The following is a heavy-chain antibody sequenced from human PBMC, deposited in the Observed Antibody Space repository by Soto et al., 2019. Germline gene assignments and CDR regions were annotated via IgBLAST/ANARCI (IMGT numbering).Heavy chain of an antibody. J-gene: IGHJ5*02. Sequence: TLSLTCSVSGGSISSIDYFWSWIRQPPGKGLEWIGFIYHTGTTYYNPSLRSRVTISIDTSKSQFSMKLNSVTAADTAVYYCARVMAAMQNWLDPGAREPWSPSPQ. CDR2: IYHTGTT. V-gene: IGHV4-30-4*01. CDR1: GGSISSIDYF. CDR3: ARVMAAMQNWLDP. D-gene: IGHD2-2*01.